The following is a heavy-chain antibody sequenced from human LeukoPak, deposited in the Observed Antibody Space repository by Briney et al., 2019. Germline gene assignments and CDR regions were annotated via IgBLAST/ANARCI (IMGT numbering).Heavy chain of an antibody. CDR2: IRYDGSNK. CDR3: AKSGRRDDYYYYYYMDV. J-gene: IGHJ6*03. Sequence: GGSLRLSCAASGFTFSSYGMHWVRQAPGKGLEWVAFIRYDGSNKYYADSVKGRFTISRDNSKNTLYLQMNSLRAEDTAVYYCAKSGRRDDYYYYYYMDVWGKGTTVTVSS. CDR1: GFTFSSYG. V-gene: IGHV3-30*02. D-gene: IGHD6-25*01.